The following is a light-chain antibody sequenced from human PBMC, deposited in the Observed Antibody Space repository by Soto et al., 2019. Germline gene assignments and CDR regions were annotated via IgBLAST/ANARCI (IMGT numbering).Light chain of an antibody. CDR2: DAS. CDR1: QSVDSY. J-gene: IGKJ4*01. CDR3: QQRSDWPST. V-gene: IGKV3-11*01. Sequence: EIVLTQSPATLSLSPGDRATLSCRASQSVDSYLGWYQQRPGQAPRLLIYDASNRATGIPARLSGSGSGTDSTLTISSLEPEDFAVYYCQQRSDWPSTFGGGTKVEI.